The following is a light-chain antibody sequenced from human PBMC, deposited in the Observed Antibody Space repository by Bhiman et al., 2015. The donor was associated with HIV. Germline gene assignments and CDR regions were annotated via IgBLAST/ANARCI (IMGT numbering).Light chain of an antibody. Sequence: QSALTQPRSVSGSPGQSVTISCIGTSSDIGDYNYVSWYQQHPGKAPKLMIYDVSKRTSGVSNRFSGSKSGNTASLTISGLQAEDEADYYCCSYAGSRVFGGGTKLTVL. CDR3: CSYAGSRV. CDR1: SSDIGDYNY. CDR2: DVS. V-gene: IGLV2-11*01. J-gene: IGLJ2*01.